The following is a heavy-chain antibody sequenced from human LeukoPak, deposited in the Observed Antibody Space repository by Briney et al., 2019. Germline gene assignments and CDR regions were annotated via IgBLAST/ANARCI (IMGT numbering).Heavy chain of an antibody. Sequence: VGSLRLSCAASGFTFSSYWMHWVRQAPGKGLVWVSRINRDGSTTNYADSVKGRFTMSRDNAKNTLYLQMNSLRGEDTAVYYCARDGLYGSGSYYNVDLDYWGQGTLVTVSS. CDR1: GFTFSSYW. CDR2: INRDGSTT. D-gene: IGHD3-10*01. V-gene: IGHV3-74*01. J-gene: IGHJ4*02. CDR3: ARDGLYGSGSYYNVDLDY.